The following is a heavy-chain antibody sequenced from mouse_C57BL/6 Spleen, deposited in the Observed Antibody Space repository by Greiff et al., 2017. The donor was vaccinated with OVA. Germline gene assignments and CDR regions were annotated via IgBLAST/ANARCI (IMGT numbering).Heavy chain of an antibody. CDR3: AIVSDYYALDY. V-gene: IGHV1-22*01. J-gene: IGHJ4*01. D-gene: IGHD2-5*01. CDR1: GYTFTDYN. Sequence: EVQLQQSGPELVKPGASVKMSCKASGYTFTDYNMHWVKQSHGKSLEWIGFINPNNGGTSYNQKFKGKATLTVNKSSSTAYMELSSLTSEDSAVYYCAIVSDYYALDYWGQGTSVTVSS. CDR2: INPNNGGT.